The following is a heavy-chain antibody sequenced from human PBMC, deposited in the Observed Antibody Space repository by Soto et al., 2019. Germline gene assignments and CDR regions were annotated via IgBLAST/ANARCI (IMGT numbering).Heavy chain of an antibody. CDR3: ASNYYDSSGLRAY. J-gene: IGHJ4*02. D-gene: IGHD3-22*01. V-gene: IGHV4-31*03. Sequence: SETLSLTCTVSGGPICSGGYYWSWIRQHPGKGLEWIGYIYYSGSTSYNPSLKSRVTISVDTPKNQFSLKLSSVTAADTAVYYCASNYYDSSGLRAYWGQGTLVTV. CDR2: IYYSGST. CDR1: GGPICSGGYY.